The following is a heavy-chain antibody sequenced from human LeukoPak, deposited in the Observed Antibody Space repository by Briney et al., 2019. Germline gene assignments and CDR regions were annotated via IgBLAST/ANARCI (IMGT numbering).Heavy chain of an antibody. CDR3: ARGRGFCSGNRCSLNFDL. CDR2: ISSSGTYT. V-gene: IGHV3-21*01. J-gene: IGHJ4*02. D-gene: IGHD2-15*01. Sequence: PGGSLRLSCPASGSTFSDYPIGWVRQAPGKGLEWVSSISSSGTYTYYADSLKGRFTISRDTAKTSVFLQMNSLRSEDTTVYYCARGRGFCSGNRCSLNFDLWGQGALVTVSS. CDR1: GSTFSDYP.